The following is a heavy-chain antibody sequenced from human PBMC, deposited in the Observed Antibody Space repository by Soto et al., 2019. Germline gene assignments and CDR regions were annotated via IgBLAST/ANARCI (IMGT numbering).Heavy chain of an antibody. J-gene: IGHJ4*02. CDR1: GFTFDDYA. CDR3: ATSLGPTADY. V-gene: IGHV3-9*01. CDR2: ISWNSGSI. Sequence: PGGSLRLSCAASGFTFDDYAMHWVRQAPGKGLEWVSGISWNSGSIGYADSVKGRFTISRDNPKNTLYLQMNSLRAEDTAVYYCATSLGPTADYWGQGNLVTVS.